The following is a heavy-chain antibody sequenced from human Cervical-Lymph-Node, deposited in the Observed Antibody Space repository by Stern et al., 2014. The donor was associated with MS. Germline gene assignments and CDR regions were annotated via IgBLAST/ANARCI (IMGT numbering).Heavy chain of an antibody. CDR1: GFSLTTSGVA. D-gene: IGHD3-16*01. V-gene: IGHV2-5*02. CDR3: AHRQGVHAPFDF. Sequence: QITLKESGPTLVKPTQTLTLTCTFSGFSLTTSGVAVGWIRPPPGKALEWLALIYWDDDKWYSSSLKSRLTITKDTSKNQVVLIVTSMDPVDTATYYCAHRQGVHAPFDFWGQGTLVTVSS. CDR2: IYWDDDK. J-gene: IGHJ4*02.